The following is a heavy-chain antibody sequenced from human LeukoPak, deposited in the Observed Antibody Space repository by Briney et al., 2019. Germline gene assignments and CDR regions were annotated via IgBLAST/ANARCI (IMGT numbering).Heavy chain of an antibody. J-gene: IGHJ6*03. CDR2: ISGSGEST. D-gene: IGHD1-26*01. Sequence: GGSLRLSCAASGFSFSSFAMSWVRQAPGKGLEWVSAISGSGESTYYEDSVKGRFTISRDNSKNTVDVQMNSLRAEDTAVYYCAKDVGGTNSHYMDVWGKGTTVIVSS. CDR1: GFSFSSFA. V-gene: IGHV3-23*01. CDR3: AKDVGGTNSHYMDV.